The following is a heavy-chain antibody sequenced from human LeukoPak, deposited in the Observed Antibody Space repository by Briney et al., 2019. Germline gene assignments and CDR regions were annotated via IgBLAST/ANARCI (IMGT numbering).Heavy chain of an antibody. D-gene: IGHD2-15*01. CDR3: ARVGRYCSGGSCYFFDY. Sequence: GGSLRLSCAASGFTFSSYWMSWVRQAPGKGLEWVANIKQDGSEKYYVDSVKGRFTISRDNAKNSLYLQMNSLRAEDTAVYYCARVGRYCSGGSCYFFDYWGQGTLVTVSS. J-gene: IGHJ4*02. CDR2: IKQDGSEK. CDR1: GFTFSSYW. V-gene: IGHV3-7*01.